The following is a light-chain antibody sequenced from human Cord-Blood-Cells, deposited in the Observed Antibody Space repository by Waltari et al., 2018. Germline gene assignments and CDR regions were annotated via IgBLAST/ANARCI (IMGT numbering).Light chain of an antibody. Sequence: QSALTQPASVSGSPGQSITLSCTGTSSDVGGYNYVSWYQQHTGQAPKLISYDVSNRPSVVSIRFAGSNSRNTAALTISGLQAEDEADYYCSSYTSSSTWVFGGGTKLTVL. CDR3: SSYTSSSTWV. CDR2: DVS. J-gene: IGLJ3*02. V-gene: IGLV2-14*01. CDR1: SSDVGGYNY.